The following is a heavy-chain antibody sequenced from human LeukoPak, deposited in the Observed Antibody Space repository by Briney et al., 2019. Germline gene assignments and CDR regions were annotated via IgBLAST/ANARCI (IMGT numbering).Heavy chain of an antibody. Sequence: PGGSLRLSCAASGFTFSSYGMHWVRQAPGKGLEWVAVISYDGSNKYYADSVKGRFTISRDNSKNTLYLQMNSLRAKDTAVYYCAKEYYSGYDYQYYQHWGQGTLVTVSS. CDR2: ISYDGSNK. V-gene: IGHV3-30*18. J-gene: IGHJ1*01. CDR1: GFTFSSYG. CDR3: AKEYYSGYDYQYYQH. D-gene: IGHD5-12*01.